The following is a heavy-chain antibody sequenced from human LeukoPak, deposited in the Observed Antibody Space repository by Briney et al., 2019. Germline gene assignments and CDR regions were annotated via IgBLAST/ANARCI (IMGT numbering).Heavy chain of an antibody. J-gene: IGHJ4*02. CDR2: IYYSGST. CDR3: ARHSNAEPITMVRGGPFDY. CDR1: GGSISSSSYY. D-gene: IGHD3-10*01. Sequence: SETLSLTCTVSGGSISSSSYYWGWIRQPPGKGLEWIGSIYYSGSTYYNPSLKSRVTISVDTSKNQFSLKLSSVTAADTAVYYCARHSNAEPITMVRGGPFDYWGQGTLVTVSS. V-gene: IGHV4-39*01.